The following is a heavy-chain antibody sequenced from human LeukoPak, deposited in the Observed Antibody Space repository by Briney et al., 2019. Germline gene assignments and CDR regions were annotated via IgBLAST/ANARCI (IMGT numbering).Heavy chain of an antibody. J-gene: IGHJ6*02. CDR1: GDSVSTNSAA. D-gene: IGHD6-13*01. V-gene: IGHV6-1*01. CDR2: TYYRSKWYN. Sequence: SQTLSLTCAISGDSVSTNSAAWNWIRQSPSRGLEWLGRTYYRSKWYNDYAVSVKSRITINPDTSKNQFFLQLNSVTPEDTAVYCCAGAPRYSSSWAGHYYGMDVWGQGTTVTVSS. CDR3: AGAPRYSSSWAGHYYGMDV.